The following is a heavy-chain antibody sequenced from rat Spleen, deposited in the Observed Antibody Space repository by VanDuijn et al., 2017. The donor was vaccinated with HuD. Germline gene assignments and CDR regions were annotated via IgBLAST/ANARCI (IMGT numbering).Heavy chain of an antibody. CDR1: GFTFNYYW. V-gene: IGHV5-31*01. Sequence: EVQLVESGGGLVQPGRSLKLSCITSGFTFNYYWMTWIRQAPGKGLEWVASITNASGGTHYPDSVKGRFTISRDIAKSTLFLQMNDLRSEDTATYYCTRDNERSYVMDAWGQGASVTVSS. J-gene: IGHJ4*01. CDR2: ITNASGGT. CDR3: TRDNERSYVMDA.